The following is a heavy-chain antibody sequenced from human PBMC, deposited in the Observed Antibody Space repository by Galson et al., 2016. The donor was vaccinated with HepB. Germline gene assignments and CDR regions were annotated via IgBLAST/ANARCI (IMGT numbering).Heavy chain of an antibody. CDR3: ARGADTFDY. V-gene: IGHV3-7*03. Sequence: SLRLSCAVSGFTFNSHWMSWVRQAPGKGLEWVANIKQDGSEKYYVDSVKGRFTISRDHAKNSLYLQMNSLRAEDTAVYYCARGADTFDYWGQGTLVTVSS. D-gene: IGHD5-18*01. CDR1: GFTFNSHW. J-gene: IGHJ4*02. CDR2: IKQDGSEK.